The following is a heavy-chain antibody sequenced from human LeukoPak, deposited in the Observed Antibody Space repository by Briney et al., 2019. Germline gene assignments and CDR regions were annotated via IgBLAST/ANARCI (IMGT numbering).Heavy chain of an antibody. CDR1: GFTFDDYA. CDR3: AKAGMGATLYYGMDV. J-gene: IGHJ6*02. D-gene: IGHD1-26*01. CDR2: ISGDGGST. V-gene: IGHV3-43*02. Sequence: GGSLRLSCAASGFTFDDYAMHWVRQAPGKGLEWVSLISGDGGSTHYADSVKGRFTISRDNSKNSLYLQMNRLRTEDTALYYCAKAGMGATLYYGMDVWGQGTTVTVSS.